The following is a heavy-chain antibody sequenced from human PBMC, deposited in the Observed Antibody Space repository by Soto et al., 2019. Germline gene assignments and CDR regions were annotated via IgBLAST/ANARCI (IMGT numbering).Heavy chain of an antibody. D-gene: IGHD1-26*01. Sequence: SETLSLTCTVSGGSISSYYWSWIRQPPGKGLEWIGYIYYSGSTNYNPSLKSRVTISVDTSKNQFSLKLSSVTAADTAVYYCARGCELRGWGCGFVIWGQRTRVSVSS. V-gene: IGHV4-59*01. CDR2: IYYSGST. J-gene: IGHJ3*02. CDR1: GGSISSYY. CDR3: ARGCELRGWGCGFVI.